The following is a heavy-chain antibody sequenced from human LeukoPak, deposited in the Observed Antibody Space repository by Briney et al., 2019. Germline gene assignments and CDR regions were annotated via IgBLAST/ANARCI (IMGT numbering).Heavy chain of an antibody. CDR1: GYTFTSYD. J-gene: IGHJ4*02. D-gene: IGHD3-22*01. CDR2: MNPNSGNT. Sequence: ASVKVSCKASGYTFTSYDINWVRQATGQGLEWMGWMNPNSGNTGYAQKFQGRLTMTRNTSISTAYMELSSLSSEDTAMYYCARGFRSVSSGRKFDYWGQGALVTVSS. V-gene: IGHV1-8*01. CDR3: ARGFRSVSSGRKFDY.